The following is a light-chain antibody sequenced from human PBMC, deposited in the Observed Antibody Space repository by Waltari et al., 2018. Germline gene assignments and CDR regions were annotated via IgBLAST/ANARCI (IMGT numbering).Light chain of an antibody. V-gene: IGLV1-40*01. Sequence: QSVLTQPPSVSGVPGQRVTISCTGSSSNIGAGHDVHWYQHLPGTAPKLLIYGNNNRPSGVPDRFSGSKSGTSASLGITGRQAEDEADYYCQSYDSSLGGSRVFGTGTKVTVL. CDR2: GNN. CDR3: QSYDSSLGGSRV. J-gene: IGLJ1*01. CDR1: SSNIGAGHD.